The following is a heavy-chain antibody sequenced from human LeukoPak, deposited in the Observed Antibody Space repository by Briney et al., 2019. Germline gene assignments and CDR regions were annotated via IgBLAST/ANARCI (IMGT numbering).Heavy chain of an antibody. V-gene: IGHV3-21*01. CDR3: ARVPRLRNPRTLDL. Sequence: GGSLRLSCAASGFTFSKVNINLVRQAPGKGLEWVSSMTRSRNSRNHADSVKGRFTISRDNAKNSLFLQMNSLRAEDKAVYYCARVPRLRNPRTLDLWGQGTLVTVSS. CDR2: MTRSRNSR. J-gene: IGHJ5*02. CDR1: GFTFSKVN.